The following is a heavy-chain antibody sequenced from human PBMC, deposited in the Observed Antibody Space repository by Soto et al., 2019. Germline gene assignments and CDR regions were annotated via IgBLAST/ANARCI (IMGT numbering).Heavy chain of an antibody. J-gene: IGHJ4*02. Sequence: EVQLVESGGGLVQPGGSLRLSCAASGFSFSSYWMSWVRQAPGKGLEWVATIRQDGSEKHYVDSVKGRFTISRDNAEISLFLQMNSLSAEDTAVYYCVRGCGRSSCPYYFDYWGQGTLVTVSS. V-gene: IGHV3-7*01. CDR1: GFSFSSYW. CDR3: VRGCGRSSCPYYFDY. D-gene: IGHD2-21*01. CDR2: IRQDGSEK.